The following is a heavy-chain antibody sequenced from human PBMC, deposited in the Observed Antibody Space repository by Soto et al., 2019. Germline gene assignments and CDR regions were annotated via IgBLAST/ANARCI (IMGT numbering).Heavy chain of an antibody. CDR2: MFYSGLT. CDR1: GYSVSSSDYY. D-gene: IGHD2-15*01. Sequence: PSETLSLTCSVSGYSVSSSDYYWAWIRQPPGKGLEWIGSMFYSGLTYYNPSLKSRVTLSVDTPKNHFSVRLNSVTAADTAVYYCAPLTVSLSGPYGIHVWGQGTTVTVS. CDR3: APLTVSLSGPYGIHV. J-gene: IGHJ6*02. V-gene: IGHV4-39*01.